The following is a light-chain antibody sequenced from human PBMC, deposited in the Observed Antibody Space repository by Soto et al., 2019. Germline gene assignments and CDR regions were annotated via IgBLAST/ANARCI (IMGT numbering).Light chain of an antibody. CDR3: QQRSNWPPWT. CDR2: DAS. V-gene: IGKV3-11*01. J-gene: IGKJ1*01. Sequence: EIVLTQSAAAVSSSPGETATLSCGASQYVSSYLAWYQQKPGQAPRLLIYDASNRATGIPARFSGSGSGTDFTLTISSLEPEDFAVYYCQQRSNWPPWTFGQGTKVGIK. CDR1: QYVSSY.